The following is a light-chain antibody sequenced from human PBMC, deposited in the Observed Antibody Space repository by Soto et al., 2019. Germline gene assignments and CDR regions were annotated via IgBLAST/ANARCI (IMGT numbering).Light chain of an antibody. Sequence: QSVLTQPRSVSGSPGQSITISCTGTSSDVGGYNYVSWYQQHPGKAPKLTIYDVTKRPSGVPDRFSGSKSGNTASLTISGLQAEDEADYCCCSYAGSYSYVFGTGTKVTVL. CDR3: CSYAGSYSYV. CDR2: DVT. CDR1: SSDVGGYNY. V-gene: IGLV2-11*01. J-gene: IGLJ1*01.